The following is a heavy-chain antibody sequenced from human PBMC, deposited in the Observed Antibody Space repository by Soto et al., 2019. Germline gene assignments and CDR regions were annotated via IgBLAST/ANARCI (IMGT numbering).Heavy chain of an antibody. Sequence: QVQLQQWGAGLLKPSETLSLNCAVYGGSFSGYYWSWIRQPPGKGLEWIGEINHRGSINYNPALKTRVTMSADTSQNQFDQTQTSVTAADPAVFYCARGSRMSIPAASGREYYYHGLDVWGQGTAVTVSS. CDR2: INHRGSI. CDR1: GGSFSGYY. V-gene: IGHV4-34*01. CDR3: ARGSRMSIPAASGREYYYHGLDV. D-gene: IGHD6-13*01. J-gene: IGHJ6*02.